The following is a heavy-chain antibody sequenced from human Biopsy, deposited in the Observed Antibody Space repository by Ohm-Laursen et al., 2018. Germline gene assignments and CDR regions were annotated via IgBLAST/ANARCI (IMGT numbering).Heavy chain of an antibody. CDR2: INTENGNT. CDR1: GYTFTSYG. Sequence: ASVKVSCKASGYTFTSYGISWVRQAPGQGLEWTGWINTENGNTIYAQNLQGRVTMTADTSTSTAYVEVTSLRSDDTAVYYCARAKLEPVYYYYGVDVWGQGTTVTVSS. CDR3: ARAKLEPVYYYYGVDV. V-gene: IGHV1-18*01. D-gene: IGHD1-1*01. J-gene: IGHJ6*02.